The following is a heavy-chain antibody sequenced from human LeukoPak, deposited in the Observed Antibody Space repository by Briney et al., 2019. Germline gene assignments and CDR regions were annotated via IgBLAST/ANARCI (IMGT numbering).Heavy chain of an antibody. CDR3: ARGHGVVYYYMDV. CDR2: IGTAGDT. Sequence: GGSLRLSCAASGFTFSSYDMHWVCQATGKGLEWVSAIGTAGDTYYPGSVKGRFTISRENAKNSLYLQMNSLRAGDTAVYYCARGHGVVYYYMDVWGKGTTVTISS. V-gene: IGHV3-13*01. CDR1: GFTFSSYD. D-gene: IGHD2-15*01. J-gene: IGHJ6*03.